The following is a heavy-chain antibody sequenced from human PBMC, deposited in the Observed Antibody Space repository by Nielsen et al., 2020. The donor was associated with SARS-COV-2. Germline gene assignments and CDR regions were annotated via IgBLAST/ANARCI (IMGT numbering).Heavy chain of an antibody. D-gene: IGHD2-15*01. Sequence: GGSLRLSCAASGFTFSSYGMHWVRQAPGKGLEWVAVISYDGSNKYYADSVKGRFTISRDNSKNTLYLQMNSLRAEDTAVYYCAKGYCSGGSCYSGWGQGTLVTVSP. CDR1: GFTFSSYG. CDR2: ISYDGSNK. V-gene: IGHV3-30*18. CDR3: AKGYCSGGSCYSG. J-gene: IGHJ4*02.